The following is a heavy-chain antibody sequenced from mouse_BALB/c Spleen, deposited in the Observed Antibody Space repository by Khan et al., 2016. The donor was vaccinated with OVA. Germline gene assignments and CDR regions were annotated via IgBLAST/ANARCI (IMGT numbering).Heavy chain of an antibody. Sequence: QVQLQQPGTELVRPGASVKLSCKASGYTFTNYWMNWVKQRPGQGLEWIGNIYPSDSYTNYNQKFKDKATLTVDKSSSIAYMQLSSPTSEDSAVYYCTREGVDGSSFASWGPGPLVTVSA. J-gene: IGHJ3*01. V-gene: IGHV1-69*02. D-gene: IGHD2-3*01. CDR3: TREGVDGSSFAS. CDR2: IYPSDSYT. CDR1: GYTFTNYW.